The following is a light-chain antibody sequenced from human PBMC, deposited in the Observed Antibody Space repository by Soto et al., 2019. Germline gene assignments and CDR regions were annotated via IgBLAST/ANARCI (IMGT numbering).Light chain of an antibody. CDR3: QQFGSSSWT. Sequence: ESVLTQSPGTLSLSPGEKATLSCRASQSVSSSYLAWYQQKPGQAPRLLIYGTSSRATGIPDRFSGSGSGTHFTLTVSRLEPEDFAVYYCQQFGSSSWTFGQGTKVKIK. CDR2: GTS. CDR1: QSVSSSY. J-gene: IGKJ1*01. V-gene: IGKV3-20*01.